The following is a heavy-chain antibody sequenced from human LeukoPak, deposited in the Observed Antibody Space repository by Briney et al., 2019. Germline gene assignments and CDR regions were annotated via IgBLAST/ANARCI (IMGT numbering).Heavy chain of an antibody. J-gene: IGHJ6*03. CDR3: AREGAYSSSDYYMDV. CDR2: IIPIFGTA. D-gene: IGHD6-6*01. V-gene: IGHV1-69*05. Sequence: SVKVSCTASGGTFSSYAISWVRQAPGQGLEWMGGIIPIFGTANYAQKFQGRVTITTDESTSTAYMELSSLRSEDTAVYYCAREGAYSSSDYYMDVWGKGTTVSVSS. CDR1: GGTFSSYA.